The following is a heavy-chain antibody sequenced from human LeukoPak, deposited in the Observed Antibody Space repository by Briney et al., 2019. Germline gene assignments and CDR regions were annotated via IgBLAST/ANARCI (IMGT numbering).Heavy chain of an antibody. J-gene: IGHJ4*02. CDR1: GFTFSSYG. CDR3: AGPSSGYFDT. V-gene: IGHV3-23*01. D-gene: IGHD3-22*01. CDR2: ISRSGDST. Sequence: GGSPRLSCAAAGFTFSSYGMTWVRQAPGQGLEWVSSISRSGDSTYYADAVKGRFTISRDNSKNTLSLQMNSLRAEDTAVYFCAGPSSGYFDTWGQGTLVTVSS.